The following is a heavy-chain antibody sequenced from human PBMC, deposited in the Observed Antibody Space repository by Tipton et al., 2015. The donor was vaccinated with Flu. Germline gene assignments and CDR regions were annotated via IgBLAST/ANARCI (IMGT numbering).Heavy chain of an antibody. D-gene: IGHD4-23*01. CDR2: IYYSGST. Sequence: TLSLTCTVSGGSISSSSYYWGWIRQPPGKGLEWIGSIYYSGSTYYNPSLKSRVTISVDTSKNQFSLKLSSVTAADTAVYYCAGVGVVTPFDYWGQGTLVTVSS. CDR1: GGSISSSSYY. CDR3: AGVGVVTPFDY. V-gene: IGHV4-39*07. J-gene: IGHJ4*02.